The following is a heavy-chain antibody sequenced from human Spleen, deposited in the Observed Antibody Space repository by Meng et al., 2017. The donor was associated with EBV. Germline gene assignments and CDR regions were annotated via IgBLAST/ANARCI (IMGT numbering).Heavy chain of an antibody. J-gene: IGHJ4*02. CDR1: GGPFSDYY. Sequence: LHSWGAGLLKPSGTLSPTCAVYGGPFSDYYWSWIRQPPGKGLEWIGEIDHRGSPNYNPSLMSRVTISLDTSRNHFSLELTSVTDADTAVYYCARGDDYRYAYWGQGTLVTVSS. D-gene: IGHD3-16*01. V-gene: IGHV4-34*01. CDR3: ARGDDYRYAY. CDR2: IDHRGSP.